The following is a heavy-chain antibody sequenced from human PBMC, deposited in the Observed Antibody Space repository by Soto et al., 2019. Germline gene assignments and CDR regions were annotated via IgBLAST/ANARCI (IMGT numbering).Heavy chain of an antibody. Sequence: GGSLRLSCAASGFTFSSYAMSWVRQAPGKGLEWVSAISGSGGSTYYADSVKGRFSISRDNSKNTLYLQMNSLRAEDTAVYYCAKDAATYYDILPGPRYNWFDPWGQGTLVTVSS. CDR2: ISGSGGST. J-gene: IGHJ5*02. CDR3: AKDAATYYDILPGPRYNWFDP. CDR1: GFTFSSYA. D-gene: IGHD3-9*01. V-gene: IGHV3-23*01.